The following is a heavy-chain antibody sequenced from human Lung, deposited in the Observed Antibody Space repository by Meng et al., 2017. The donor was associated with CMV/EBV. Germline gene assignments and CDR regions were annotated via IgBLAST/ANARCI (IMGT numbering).Heavy chain of an antibody. CDR3: ASFPPPGKQWLVTDY. CDR1: GSSHRSSTW. CDR2: IHHSGRT. D-gene: IGHD6-19*01. J-gene: IGHJ4*02. V-gene: IGHV4-4*02. Sequence: VPRHDAGTVPGQPSGTLVLTFACSGSSHRSSTWGSWVRQPPGQGPEWIGEIHHSGRTNYNPSLKSRVTISVDKSKTQFSLKLSSVTAADTAVYYCASFPPPGKQWLVTDYWGQGTLVTVSS.